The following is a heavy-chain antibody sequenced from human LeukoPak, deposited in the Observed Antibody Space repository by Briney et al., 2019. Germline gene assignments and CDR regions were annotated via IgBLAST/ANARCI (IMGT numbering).Heavy chain of an antibody. V-gene: IGHV3-74*01. D-gene: IGHD3-10*01. CDR1: GFTFSSYE. Sequence: GGSLRLSCAASGFTFSSYEMNWVRQAPGKGLVWVSRINSDGSSTSYADSVKGRFTISRDNAKNTLYLQMNSLRAEDTAVYYCARTNVLLWFGEFPYYFGYWGQGTLVTVSS. CDR3: ARTNVLLWFGEFPYYFGY. CDR2: INSDGSST. J-gene: IGHJ4*02.